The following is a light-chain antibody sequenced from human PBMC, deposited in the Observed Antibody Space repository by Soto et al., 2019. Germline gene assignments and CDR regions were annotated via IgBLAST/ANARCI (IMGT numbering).Light chain of an antibody. V-gene: IGLV2-8*01. CDR2: AVT. CDR1: SSDVGGQNY. CDR3: SSHAGNNNYV. Sequence: QSVLTQPPSASGSPGQSVAISCTGTSSDVGGQNYVSWYQQHPGKAPKLLTYAVTERPSGVPDRFSGSKSGNTASLTVSGLQTEDEADYYCSSHAGNNNYVFGTGTKVTVL. J-gene: IGLJ1*01.